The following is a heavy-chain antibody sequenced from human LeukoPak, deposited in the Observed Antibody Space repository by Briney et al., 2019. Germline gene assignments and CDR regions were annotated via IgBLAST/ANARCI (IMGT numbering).Heavy chain of an antibody. J-gene: IGHJ3*02. CDR1: GGTFSIYA. V-gene: IGHV1-69*13. CDR3: ASHIDDYYDSSGYYGYAFDI. D-gene: IGHD3-22*01. Sequence: ASVKVSCKASGGTFSIYAISWVRQAPGQGLEWMGGIIPIFGTANYAQKFQGRVTITADESTSTAYMELSSLRSEDTAVYYCASHIDDYYDSSGYYGYAFDIWGQGTMVTVSS. CDR2: IIPIFGTA.